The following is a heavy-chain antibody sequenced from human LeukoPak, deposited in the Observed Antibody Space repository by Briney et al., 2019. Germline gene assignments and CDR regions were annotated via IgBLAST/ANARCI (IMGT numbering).Heavy chain of an antibody. Sequence: ASVKVSCKASGFTFTSSAVQWVRQAPGQRLEWIGWIVVGSGNTNYAQKFQERVTITRDMSTSTAYMELSSLRSEDTAVYYCAALINGSGSFVWFDPWGQGTLVTVSS. J-gene: IGHJ5*02. CDR3: AALINGSGSFVWFDP. CDR2: IVVGSGNT. CDR1: GFTFTSSA. D-gene: IGHD3-10*01. V-gene: IGHV1-58*01.